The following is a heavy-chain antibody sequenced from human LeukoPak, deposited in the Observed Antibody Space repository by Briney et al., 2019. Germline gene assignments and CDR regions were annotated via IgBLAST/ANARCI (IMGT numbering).Heavy chain of an antibody. D-gene: IGHD4-17*01. V-gene: IGHV1-69*04. J-gene: IGHJ4*02. Sequence: SVKVSCKASGGTFSSYAISWVRQAPGQGLEWMGRIIPILGIANYAQKFQGRVTITADKSTSTAYMELSSLRSEDTAVYYCARELRTDYGDWPHFDYWGQGTLVTVSS. CDR3: ARELRTDYGDWPHFDY. CDR2: IIPILGIA. CDR1: GGTFSSYA.